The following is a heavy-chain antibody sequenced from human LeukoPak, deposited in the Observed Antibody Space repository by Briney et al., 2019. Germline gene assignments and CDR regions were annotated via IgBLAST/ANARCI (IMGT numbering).Heavy chain of an antibody. D-gene: IGHD6-19*01. CDR3: ARYSSGWYSGGMDV. CDR2: MNPNSGNT. J-gene: IGHJ6*02. CDR1: VYTFTSYD. Sequence: GASVNVSCKASVYTFTSYDINWVRQATGQGLEWMGWMNPNSGNTGYAQKFQGRVTMTRNTSISTAYMELSSLRSEDTAVYYCARYSSGWYSGGMDVWGQGTTVTVSS. V-gene: IGHV1-8*01.